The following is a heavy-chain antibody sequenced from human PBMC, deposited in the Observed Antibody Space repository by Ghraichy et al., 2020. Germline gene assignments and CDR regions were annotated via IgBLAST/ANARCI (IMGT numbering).Heavy chain of an antibody. V-gene: IGHV1-69*13. D-gene: IGHD6-25*01. J-gene: IGHJ4*02. CDR1: GGTFSSYA. CDR2: IIPIFGTA. Sequence: SVKVSCKASGGTFSSYAISWVRQAPGQGLEWMGGIIPIFGTANYAQKFQGRVTITADESTSTAYMELSSLRSEDTAVYYCASYNSDPEGSGPLDYWGQGTLVTVSS. CDR3: ASYNSDPEGSGPLDY.